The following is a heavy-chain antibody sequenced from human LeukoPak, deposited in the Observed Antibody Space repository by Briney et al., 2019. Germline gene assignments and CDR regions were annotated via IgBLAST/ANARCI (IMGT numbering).Heavy chain of an antibody. D-gene: IGHD3-16*01. V-gene: IGHV3-66*01. CDR3: AREILRFGI. J-gene: IGHJ4*02. CDR1: GFTVSSNY. CDR2: IYIGGST. Sequence: GGSLRLSCAASGFTVSSNYMSWVRQAPGKGLEWVSSIYIGGSTHYAHSVKGRFTISRDNPNNTLYLQMHSLRAEDTAVYYCAREILRFGIWGQGTLFSVSS.